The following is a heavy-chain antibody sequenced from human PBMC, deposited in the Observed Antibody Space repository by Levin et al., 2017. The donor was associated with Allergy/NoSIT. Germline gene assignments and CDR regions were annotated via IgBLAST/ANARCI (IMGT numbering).Heavy chain of an antibody. CDR3: ARDVNKYTSSYQD. CDR2: VNPNSGNT. V-gene: IGHV1-8*01. J-gene: IGHJ4*02. Sequence: ASVKVSCKASGYTFSSYDINWIRQATGQGLEWMGWVNPNSGNTGYAQKFQGRVTMTRDTSMRTAYMELSSLRSEDTAVYYCARDVNKYTSSYQDWGQGTLVTVSS. CDR1: GYTFSSYD. D-gene: IGHD6-13*01.